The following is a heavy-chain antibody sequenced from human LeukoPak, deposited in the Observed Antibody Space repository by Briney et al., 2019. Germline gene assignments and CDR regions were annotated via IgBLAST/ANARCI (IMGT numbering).Heavy chain of an antibody. CDR3: AKVGGQDIANPIKPPGDFNDY. Sequence: GRSLRLSCAASGFTFSSYGMHWVRQAPGKGLEWVAVISYDGSNKYYADSVKGRFTISRDNSKNTLYLQMNSLRAEDTAVYYCAKVGGQDIANPIKPPGDFNDYWGQGTLVTVSS. D-gene: IGHD3-16*01. CDR1: GFTFSSYG. CDR2: ISYDGSNK. V-gene: IGHV3-30*18. J-gene: IGHJ4*02.